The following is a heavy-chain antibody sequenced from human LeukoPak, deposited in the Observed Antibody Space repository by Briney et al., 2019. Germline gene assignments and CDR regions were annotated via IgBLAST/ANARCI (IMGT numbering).Heavy chain of an antibody. D-gene: IGHD3-22*01. CDR1: GGSISSYY. V-gene: IGHV4-59*12. CDR2: IYYSGST. J-gene: IGHJ3*02. Sequence: SETLSLTCTVSGGSISSYYWSWIRQPPGKGLEWIGYIYYSGSTNYNPSLKSRVTISVDTSKNQFSLKLSSVTAADTAVYYCARDARPVHYDRSGYYFAFDIWGQGTMVTVSS. CDR3: ARDARPVHYDRSGYYFAFDI.